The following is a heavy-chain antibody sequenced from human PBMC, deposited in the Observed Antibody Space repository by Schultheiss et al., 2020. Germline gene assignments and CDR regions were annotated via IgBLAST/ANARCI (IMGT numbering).Heavy chain of an antibody. Sequence: GGSLRLSCAASGFTFSSYGMHWVRQAPGKGLEWVSTISGSGGSTYYADSVKGRFTISRDNSKNTLYLQMNSLRAEDTAVYYCAKRGNEADTSKYYFDYWGQGTLVTVSS. CDR3: AKRGNEADTSKYYFDY. CDR1: GFTFSSYG. J-gene: IGHJ4*02. V-gene: IGHV3-23*01. D-gene: IGHD2-2*01. CDR2: ISGSGGST.